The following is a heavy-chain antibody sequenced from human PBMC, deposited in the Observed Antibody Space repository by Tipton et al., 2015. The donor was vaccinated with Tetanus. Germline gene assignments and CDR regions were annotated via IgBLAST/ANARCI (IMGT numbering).Heavy chain of an antibody. CDR1: GTSFSAYY. D-gene: IGHD6-13*01. J-gene: IGHJ4*02. CDR2: INYGGST. CDR3: ARGLGDMSPHYRSRWRYYFDS. Sequence: TLSLTCAVSGTSFSAYYWTWIRQSPGRGLEWIGEINYGGSTNYSPSLKSRVTISIDKSKNQFSLRLTSVTAADTALYYCARGLGDMSPHYRSRWRYYFDSWGQGGLVTVSS. V-gene: IGHV4-34*01.